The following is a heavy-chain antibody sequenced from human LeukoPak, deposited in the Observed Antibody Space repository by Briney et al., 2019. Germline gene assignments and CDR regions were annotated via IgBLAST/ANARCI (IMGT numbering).Heavy chain of an antibody. CDR3: ARGVVISGTDYFDY. CDR1: GLNVGNNY. V-gene: IGHV3-53*01. Sequence: PGGSLRLSCAASGLNVGNNYMSWVRQAPGKGLERFSIIYADGSTYYADSVKGRFTISRDNSRNTLYLQINSLRAEDTAVYYCARGVVISGTDYFDYWGQGTLVTVSS. CDR2: IYADGST. J-gene: IGHJ4*02. D-gene: IGHD2-21*01.